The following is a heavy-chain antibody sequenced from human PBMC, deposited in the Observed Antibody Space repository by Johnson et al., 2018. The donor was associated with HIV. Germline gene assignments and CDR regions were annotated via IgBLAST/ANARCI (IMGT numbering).Heavy chain of an antibody. D-gene: IGHD6-6*01. CDR1: GFTVSSNY. Sequence: MLLVESGGGLIQPGGSPRLSCAASGFTVSSNYMSWVRQAPGKGLEWVSVIYSGGSTYYADSVTGRFTISRDNSNNTLYLQMNSLRAEDTAVYYCARGAIKYSSSWLGAFDIWGQGTMVTVSS. CDR3: ARGAIKYSSSWLGAFDI. CDR2: IYSGGST. V-gene: IGHV3-66*03. J-gene: IGHJ3*02.